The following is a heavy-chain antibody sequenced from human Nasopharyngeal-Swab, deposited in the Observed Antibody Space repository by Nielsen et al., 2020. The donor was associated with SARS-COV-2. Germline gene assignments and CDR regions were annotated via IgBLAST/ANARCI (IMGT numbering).Heavy chain of an antibody. CDR3: ARDAPAHYGAFY. CDR2: IAHDASNE. Sequence: GRQAAGKGLEWVAFIAHDASNEYYGDSVKGRFSISRDSSKNTLYLQMDSLRGEDTAVYYCARDAPAHYGAFYWGRGTLVTVSS. J-gene: IGHJ4*02. D-gene: IGHD4-17*01. V-gene: IGHV3-30*03.